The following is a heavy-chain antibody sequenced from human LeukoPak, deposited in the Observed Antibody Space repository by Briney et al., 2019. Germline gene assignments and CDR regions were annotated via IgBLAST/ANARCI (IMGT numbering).Heavy chain of an antibody. J-gene: IGHJ6*03. CDR1: GGSISSSSYY. CDR2: IYYSGST. Sequence: SETLSLTCTVSGGSISSSSYYWGWIRQPPGKGLEWIGSIYYSGSTYYNPSLKSRVTISVDTSKNQFSLKLSSVTAADTAVYYCARRVTIFGVDRAYHYMDVTGKGTTVTVSS. V-gene: IGHV4-39*01. CDR3: ARRVTIFGVDRAYHYMDV. D-gene: IGHD3-3*01.